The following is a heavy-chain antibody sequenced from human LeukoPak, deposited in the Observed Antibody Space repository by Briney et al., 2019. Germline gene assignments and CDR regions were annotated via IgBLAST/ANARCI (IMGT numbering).Heavy chain of an antibody. J-gene: IGHJ4*02. Sequence: GGSLRLSCAASGFTFSSYAMSWVRQAPGKGLEWVSTISGSGSGGNTYYADSVKGRFTISRDNSKSTLYLQMNSLRAEDTAVYYCAKHLYDGSYSGLLDYWGQGTLVTVSS. CDR3: AKHLYDGSYSGLLDY. V-gene: IGHV3-23*01. D-gene: IGHD1-26*01. CDR1: GFTFSSYA. CDR2: ISGSGSGGNT.